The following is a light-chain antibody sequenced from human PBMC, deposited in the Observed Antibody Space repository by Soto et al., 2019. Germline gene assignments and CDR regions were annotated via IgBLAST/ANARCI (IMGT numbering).Light chain of an antibody. CDR3: QQYDSYSYT. J-gene: IGKJ2*01. Sequence: DIQMTQSPSTLSASVGGRVTITCRASQSINTWLAWYQQKPGKAPKLLIYDASTLQSGVPSRFSGSGSGTEFTLTISSLQPDDFATYYCQQYDSYSYTFGQGTKVQIK. CDR2: DAS. V-gene: IGKV1-5*01. CDR1: QSINTW.